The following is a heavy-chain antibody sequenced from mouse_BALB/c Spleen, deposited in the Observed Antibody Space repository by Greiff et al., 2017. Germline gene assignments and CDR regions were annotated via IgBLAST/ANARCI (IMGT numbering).Heavy chain of an antibody. CDR1: GYSITSDYA. Sequence: EVQLQESGPGLVKPSQSLSLTCTVTGYSITSDYAWNWIRQFPGNKLEWMGYISYSGSTSYNPSLKSRISITRDTSKNQFFLQLNSVTTEDTATYYCAREDDLNYFDYWGQGTTLTVSS. CDR3: AREDDLNYFDY. V-gene: IGHV3-2*02. CDR2: ISYSGST. J-gene: IGHJ2*01.